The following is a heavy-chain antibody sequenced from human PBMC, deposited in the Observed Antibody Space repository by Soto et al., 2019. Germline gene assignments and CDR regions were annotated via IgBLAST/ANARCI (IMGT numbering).Heavy chain of an antibody. CDR1: GGSISSGDYY. CDR2: IYYSGST. CDR3: ARGGGSGYYSGTLDYYYGMDV. J-gene: IGHJ6*02. V-gene: IGHV4-30-4*01. D-gene: IGHD3-22*01. Sequence: QVQLQESGPGLVKPSQTLSLTCTVSGGSISSGDYYWSWIRQPPGKGLEWIGYIYYSGSTYYNPSLKSRVTISVDTSKNQFSLKLSSVTAADTAVYYCARGGGSGYYSGTLDYYYGMDVWGQGTTVTVSS.